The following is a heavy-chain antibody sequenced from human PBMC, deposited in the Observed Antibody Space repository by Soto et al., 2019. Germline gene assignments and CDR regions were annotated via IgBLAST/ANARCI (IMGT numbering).Heavy chain of an antibody. CDR2: ISVYNGNT. Sequence: QVQLVQSGAEVKKPGASVKVSCKASGYTFTSYGISWVRQAPGQGLEWMGWISVYNGNTNYAQKLQGRVTMTTDKSTSTAYMELRSLRSADTAVYYCARNVGYDLRDYYYMDVWGKGTTVTVSS. V-gene: IGHV1-18*01. J-gene: IGHJ6*03. CDR3: ARNVGYDLRDYYYMDV. D-gene: IGHD5-12*01. CDR1: GYTFTSYG.